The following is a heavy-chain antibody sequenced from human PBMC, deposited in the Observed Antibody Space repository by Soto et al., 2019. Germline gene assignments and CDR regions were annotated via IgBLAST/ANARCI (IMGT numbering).Heavy chain of an antibody. J-gene: IGHJ6*03. D-gene: IGHD1-26*01. CDR2: IYPGDSDT. CDR1: GYSFTSYW. V-gene: IGHV5-51*01. CDR3: ARLGDGSTSLPPHSYYYYMDV. Sequence: PGESLKISCKGSGYSFTSYWIGWVRQMPGKGLEWMGIIYPGDSDTRYSPSFQGQVTISADKSISTAYLQWSSLKASDTAMYYCARLGDGSTSLPPHSYYYYMDVWGKGTTVTVSS.